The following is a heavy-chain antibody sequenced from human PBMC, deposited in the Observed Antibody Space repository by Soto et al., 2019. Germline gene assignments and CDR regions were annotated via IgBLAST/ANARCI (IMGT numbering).Heavy chain of an antibody. CDR2: IKQDGGEK. CDR3: AGGSGWLIVH. V-gene: IGHV3-7*01. J-gene: IGHJ4*02. CDR1: GFTFSNYW. D-gene: IGHD6-19*01. Sequence: EVQLVESGGGLVQPGGSLRLSCAASGFTFSNYWLNRVRQAPEKGLEWVANIKQDGGEKNYVDSVKGRFTISRDNAKHSLSLQMNSLRAEDTGLYYCAGGSGWLIVHWGQGTLVTVSS.